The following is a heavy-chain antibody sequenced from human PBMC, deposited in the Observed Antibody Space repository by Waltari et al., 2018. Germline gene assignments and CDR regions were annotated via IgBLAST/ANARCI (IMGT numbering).Heavy chain of an antibody. V-gene: IGHV3-7*01. Sequence: EVQLVESGGGLVQPGGSLRLSCAASEFTFAYYWVTWVRQAPGKGLGWVANIKEDGSEKYYVDSVKGRFTISRDNAKNSWYLQMSSLRVEDTAVYYCATQSWSNFEYWGQGTLVTVSS. CDR2: IKEDGSEK. CDR3: ATQSWSNFEY. D-gene: IGHD3-3*01. J-gene: IGHJ4*02. CDR1: EFTFAYYW.